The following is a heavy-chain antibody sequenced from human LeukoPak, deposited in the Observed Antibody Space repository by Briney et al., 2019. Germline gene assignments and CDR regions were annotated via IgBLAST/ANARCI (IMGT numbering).Heavy chain of an antibody. J-gene: IGHJ6*02. CDR1: RFTFSEYY. CDR3: ARCWSRPYYYRMDV. D-gene: IGHD3-3*01. CDR2: ISSSGSTI. Sequence: WGSLRLSCAASRFTFSEYYMSWIRQAPGKGLEWVSYISSSGSTIFYADSVKGRFTISRDNAKDSLYLQMNSLRAEDTAVYYCARCWSRPYYYRMDVWGQGTTVTVSS. V-gene: IGHV3-11*01.